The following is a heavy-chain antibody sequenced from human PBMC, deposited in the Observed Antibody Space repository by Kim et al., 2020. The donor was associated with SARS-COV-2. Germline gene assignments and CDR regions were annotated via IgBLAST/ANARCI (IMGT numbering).Heavy chain of an antibody. D-gene: IGHD1-26*01. CDR3: ARDFGTYSESYIVMDV. J-gene: IGHJ6*02. CDR1: GGSISSYY. Sequence: SETLSLTCTVSGGSISSYYWSWIRQPAGKGLEWIGHMYSSGSTNYNPSLKRRVTMSVDTSKNQLSLKVSSVNAADTAVYYCARDFGTYSESYIVMDVWGQATTVTGSS. CDR2: MYSSGST. V-gene: IGHV4-4*07.